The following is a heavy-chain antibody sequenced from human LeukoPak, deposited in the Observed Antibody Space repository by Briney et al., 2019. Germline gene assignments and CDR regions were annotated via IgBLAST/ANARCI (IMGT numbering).Heavy chain of an antibody. Sequence: GGSLRLSCAASGFTFSSYGMSWVRQAPGKGLEWVANIKQDGSEKYYVDSVKGRFTISRDNAKNSLYLQMNSLRAEDTAVYYCARGGRITMIVGVYYFDYWGQGTLVTVSS. CDR1: GFTFSSYG. J-gene: IGHJ4*02. D-gene: IGHD3-22*01. CDR2: IKQDGSEK. CDR3: ARGGRITMIVGVYYFDY. V-gene: IGHV3-7*01.